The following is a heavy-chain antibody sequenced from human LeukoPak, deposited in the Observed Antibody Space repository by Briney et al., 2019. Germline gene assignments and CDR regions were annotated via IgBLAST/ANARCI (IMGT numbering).Heavy chain of an antibody. V-gene: IGHV3-15*07. Sequence: KPGGSLRLSCAASGFTFTNAWMNWVRQAPGKGLEWVGRIKSRSDGGTTDYAAPIKGRFSISRDDSKNSLYLQMNSLRAEDTAVYYCATHWRGRWGQGTLVTVSS. CDR3: ATHWRGR. J-gene: IGHJ4*02. D-gene: IGHD1-1*01. CDR2: IKSRSDGGTT. CDR1: GFTFTNAW.